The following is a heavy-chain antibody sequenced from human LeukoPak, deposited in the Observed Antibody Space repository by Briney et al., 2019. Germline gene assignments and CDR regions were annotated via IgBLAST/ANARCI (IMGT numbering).Heavy chain of an antibody. CDR3: AKKTVANAFDI. V-gene: IGHV3-21*04. CDR2: ISSSSSYI. D-gene: IGHD6-19*01. J-gene: IGHJ3*02. Sequence: GGSLRLSCAASGFTFSSYSMNWVRQAPGKGLEWVSSISSSSSYIYYADSVKGRFTISRDNSKNTLYLQMNSLRAEDTAVYYCAKKTVANAFDIWGRGTMVTVSS. CDR1: GFTFSSYS.